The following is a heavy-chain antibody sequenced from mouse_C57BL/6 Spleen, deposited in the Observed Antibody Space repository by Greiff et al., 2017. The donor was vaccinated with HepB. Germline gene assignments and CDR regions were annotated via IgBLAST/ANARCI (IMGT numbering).Heavy chain of an antibody. D-gene: IGHD4-1*01. Sequence: EVKVEESGPGLVKPSQSLSLTCSVTGYSITSGYYWNWIRQFPGNKLEWMGYISYDGSNNYNPSLKNRISITRDTSKNQFFLKLNSVTTEDTATYYCAREANWSYWYFDVWGTGTTVTVSS. V-gene: IGHV3-6*01. CDR1: GYSITSGYY. CDR2: ISYDGSN. CDR3: AREANWSYWYFDV. J-gene: IGHJ1*03.